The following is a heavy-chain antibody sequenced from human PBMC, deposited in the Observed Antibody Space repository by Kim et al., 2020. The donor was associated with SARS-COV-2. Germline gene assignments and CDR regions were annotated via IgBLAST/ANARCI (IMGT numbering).Heavy chain of an antibody. CDR3: AKDLGDQWLVPTTHY. CDR2: ISGSGGST. CDR1: GFTFSSYA. D-gene: IGHD6-19*01. Sequence: GGSLRLSCAASGFTFSSYAMSWVRQAPGKGLEWVSAISGSGGSTYYADSVKGRFTISRDNSKNTLYLQMNSLRAEDTAVYYCAKDLGDQWLVPTTHYWGQGTLVTVSS. V-gene: IGHV3-23*01. J-gene: IGHJ4*02.